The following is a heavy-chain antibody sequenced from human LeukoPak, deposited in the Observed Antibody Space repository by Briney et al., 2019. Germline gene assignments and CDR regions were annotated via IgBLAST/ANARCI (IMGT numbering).Heavy chain of an antibody. Sequence: SQTLSLTCTVSGGSISSGDYYWSWIRQPPGKGLEWIAYMYYSGSTYYNPSLKSRVTMSADTSKNQLPLKLSSVTAADTAVYYCARPYYYDSRIDPWGQGILVTVSP. D-gene: IGHD3-22*01. V-gene: IGHV4-30-4*01. CDR2: MYYSGST. CDR1: GGSISSGDYY. J-gene: IGHJ5*02. CDR3: ARPYYYDSRIDP.